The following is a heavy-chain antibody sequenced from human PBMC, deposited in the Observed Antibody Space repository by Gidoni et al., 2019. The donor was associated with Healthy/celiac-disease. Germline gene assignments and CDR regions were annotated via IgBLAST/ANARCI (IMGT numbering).Heavy chain of an antibody. J-gene: IGHJ6*02. CDR2: ISGRGGST. V-gene: IGHV3-23*01. CDR3: AKDLFQQQLVDGSVFVDYYDYGMDV. CDR1: GFTFSSYA. D-gene: IGHD6-13*01. Sequence: EVQLLESGGGLVQPGGSLRLSCAASGFTFSSYAMRWFRPSPGKGLGWVSAISGRGGSTYYADSVKGRFTSSRDNSKNTLYLQMNSLRAEDTAVYYCAKDLFQQQLVDGSVFVDYYDYGMDVWGQGTTVTVSS.